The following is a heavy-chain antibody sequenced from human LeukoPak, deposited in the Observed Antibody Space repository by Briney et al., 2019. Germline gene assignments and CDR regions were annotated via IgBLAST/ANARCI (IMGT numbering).Heavy chain of an antibody. V-gene: IGHV3-23*01. Sequence: PGGSLRLSCAASGFTFSSYAMSWVRQAPGKGLEWVSGITGSGGSTYYADSVKGRFTISRDNFENTLYLQMNSLRVEDTAVYYCAKKSVADIPPLYRGQGTLVTVSS. D-gene: IGHD6-19*01. CDR1: GFTFSSYA. CDR3: AKKSVADIPPLY. CDR2: ITGSGGST. J-gene: IGHJ4*02.